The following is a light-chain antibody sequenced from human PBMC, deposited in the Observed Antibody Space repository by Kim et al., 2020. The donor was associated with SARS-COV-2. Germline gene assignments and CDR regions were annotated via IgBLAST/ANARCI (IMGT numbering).Light chain of an antibody. Sequence: DIVLTQSPLSLPVTPGEPASISCRSSQSLLHSDGYNYLDWYLQKPGQSPQLLIYLGSNRASGVPDRFSGSGSGTDFTLKISRVEAEDVGVYYCMQPLHPTWTFGQGTKVDIK. V-gene: IGKV2-28*01. CDR2: LGS. CDR1: QSLLHSDGYNY. J-gene: IGKJ1*01. CDR3: MQPLHPTWT.